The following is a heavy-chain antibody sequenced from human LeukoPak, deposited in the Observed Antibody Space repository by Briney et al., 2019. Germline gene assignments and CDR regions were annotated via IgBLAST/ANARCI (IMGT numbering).Heavy chain of an antibody. CDR3: ARDGNEAVAGTGAVTY. D-gene: IGHD6-19*01. CDR2: INPNSGDT. J-gene: IGHJ4*02. V-gene: IGHV1-2*02. CDR1: GYIFTGYY. Sequence: ASVKVSCKTSGYIFTGYYMHWVRQAPGQGPEWMGWINPNSGDTHYAQNFQGRVTMTRDTSISTAYMELSRLTSDDTAVYYCARDGNEAVAGTGAVTYWGQGTLVIVSS.